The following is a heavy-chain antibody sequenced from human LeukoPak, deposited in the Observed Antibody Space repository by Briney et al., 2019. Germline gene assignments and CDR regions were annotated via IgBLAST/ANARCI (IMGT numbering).Heavy chain of an antibody. Sequence: QLGGSLRLSCAASGFTFSSYAMSWVRQAPGRGLEWVSAISGSGGSTYYADSVKGRFTISRDNSKNTLYLQMNSLRAEDTAVYYCAKAQHFVVVPAAMLLGFDYWGQGTLVTVSS. V-gene: IGHV3-23*01. D-gene: IGHD2-2*01. CDR2: ISGSGGST. CDR3: AKAQHFVVVPAAMLLGFDY. CDR1: GFTFSSYA. J-gene: IGHJ4*02.